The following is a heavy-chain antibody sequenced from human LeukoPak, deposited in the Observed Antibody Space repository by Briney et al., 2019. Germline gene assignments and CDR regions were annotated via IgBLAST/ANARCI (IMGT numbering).Heavy chain of an antibody. Sequence: GGPLRLSCAASGCTFSSYSMNWVRKAAGEGVEWVSSISSSSSYIYYADSVKGRFTISRDNAKNSLYLQMNSLRAEDTAVYYCARFGPGTAFDIWGQGTMVTVSS. J-gene: IGHJ3*02. CDR2: ISSSSSYI. CDR1: GCTFSSYS. D-gene: IGHD3-10*01. V-gene: IGHV3-21*01. CDR3: ARFGPGTAFDI.